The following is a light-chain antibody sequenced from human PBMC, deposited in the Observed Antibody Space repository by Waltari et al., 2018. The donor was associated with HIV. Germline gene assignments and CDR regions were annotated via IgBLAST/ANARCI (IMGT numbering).Light chain of an antibody. CDR3: CSYAGTSPYV. J-gene: IGLJ1*01. CDR1: SSDVGSYNL. CDR2: EGS. V-gene: IGLV2-23*01. Sequence: QSALTQPASVSGSPGQSITISCTGTSSDVGSYNLVSWYQQHPGKAPNLMLYEGSTRPSGVSNRFSGSKSGNTASLTISGLQAEDEADYYCCSYAGTSPYVFGTGTKVTVL.